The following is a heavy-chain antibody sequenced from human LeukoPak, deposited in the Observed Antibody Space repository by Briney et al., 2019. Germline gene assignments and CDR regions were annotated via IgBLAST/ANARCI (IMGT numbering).Heavy chain of an antibody. Sequence: ASVKVSCKASGYTFTSYGVSWVRQAPGQGLEWMGWISGYNGDTNYAQKLQGRVTMITETSTNTAYMEMRSLRSDDTAVYFCARYRVVPATAVYGMDIWGQGTTVTVSS. V-gene: IGHV1-18*01. CDR3: ARYRVVPATAVYGMDI. CDR1: GYTFTSYG. J-gene: IGHJ6*02. CDR2: ISGYNGDT. D-gene: IGHD2-2*01.